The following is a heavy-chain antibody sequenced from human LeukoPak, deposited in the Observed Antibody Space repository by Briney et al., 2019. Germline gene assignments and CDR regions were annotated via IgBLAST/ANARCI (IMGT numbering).Heavy chain of an antibody. CDR1: GFTFDDYA. D-gene: IGHD3-9*01. Sequence: GGSLRLSCAASGFTFDDYAMHWVRQAPGKGLEWVSRISGDGGSTYYADSVKGRFTISRDNSKNSLYLQVNSLRTEDTALYYCAKGLRYFDWLFSPLPLVDYWGQGTLVTVSS. CDR3: AKGLRYFDWLFSPLPLVDY. V-gene: IGHV3-43*02. CDR2: ISGDGGST. J-gene: IGHJ4*02.